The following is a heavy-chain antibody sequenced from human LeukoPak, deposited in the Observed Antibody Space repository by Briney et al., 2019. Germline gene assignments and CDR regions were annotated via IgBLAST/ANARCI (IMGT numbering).Heavy chain of an antibody. CDR1: GGSISSANYY. Sequence: SETLSLTCTVSGGSISSANYYWGWIRQPSGKGLEWIGSVYNSGSTYYNPSLKSRVIVSLHMSQNQFSLKLRFVTAADTAVYYCARVRCSGGSCPYYYYYYMDVWGKGTTVTVSS. D-gene: IGHD2-15*01. CDR2: VYNSGST. J-gene: IGHJ6*03. V-gene: IGHV4-39*07. CDR3: ARVRCSGGSCPYYYYYYMDV.